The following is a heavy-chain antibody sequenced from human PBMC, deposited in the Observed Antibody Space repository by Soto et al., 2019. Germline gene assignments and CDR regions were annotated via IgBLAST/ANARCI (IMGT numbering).Heavy chain of an antibody. D-gene: IGHD3-9*01. CDR1: GFAFGSHW. CDR2: MSHDGSRT. J-gene: IGHJ6*02. Sequence: EQLVESGGGLVRPGGSLRLSCAASGFAFGSHWMSWVRQAPGQGLEWVAVMSHDGSRTYYADAVKGRFTISRDNSQNTLYLQMNNLRTEDTAVYYCARPGSGYDILTGQYFYYYHAMDVWGQGTTVIVSS. CDR3: ARPGSGYDILTGQYFYYYHAMDV. V-gene: IGHV3-30-3*01.